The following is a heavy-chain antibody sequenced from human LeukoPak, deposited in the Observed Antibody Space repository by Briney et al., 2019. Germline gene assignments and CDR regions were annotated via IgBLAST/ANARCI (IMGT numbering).Heavy chain of an antibody. V-gene: IGHV4-39*01. J-gene: IGHJ4*02. CDR3: ARPPPLQLWKSGDEGTYYFDY. D-gene: IGHD5-18*01. CDR2: IYYSGST. Sequence: PSETLSLTCTVSGGSISSSSYYWGWIRQPPGKGLEWIGSIYYSGSTYYNPSLKSRVTISVDTSKNQFSLKLSSVTAADTAVYYCARPPPLQLWKSGDEGTYYFDYWGQGTLVTVSS. CDR1: GGSISSSSYY.